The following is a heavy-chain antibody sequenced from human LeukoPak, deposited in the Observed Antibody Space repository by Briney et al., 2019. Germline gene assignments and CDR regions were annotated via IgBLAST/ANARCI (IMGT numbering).Heavy chain of an antibody. D-gene: IGHD2-21*02. V-gene: IGHV3-23*01. CDR3: GRDPSGDYVGAFEF. CDR1: GFAFSSFA. CDR2: LTGSGST. J-gene: IGHJ3*01. Sequence: GGSLRLSCVASGFAFSSFAMSWVRQAPGKGLEWVSGLTGSGSTYHADSVKGRFTVSRDNSKNTLYLQMNSLRSEDTAVYYCGRDPSGDYVGAFEFWGQGTMVTVSS.